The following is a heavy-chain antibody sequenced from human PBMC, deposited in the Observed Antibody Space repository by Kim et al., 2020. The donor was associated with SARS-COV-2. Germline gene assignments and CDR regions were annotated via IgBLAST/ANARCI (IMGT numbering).Heavy chain of an antibody. CDR1: GFTFSSYG. Sequence: GGSLRLSCAASGFTFSSYGMHWVRQAPGKGLEWVAVIWYDGSNKYYADSVKGRFTISRDNSKNTLYLQMNSLRAEDTAVYYCARTFVDMPFDYWGQGTLVTVSS. J-gene: IGHJ4*02. CDR3: ARTFVDMPFDY. CDR2: IWYDGSNK. D-gene: IGHD5-12*01. V-gene: IGHV3-33*01.